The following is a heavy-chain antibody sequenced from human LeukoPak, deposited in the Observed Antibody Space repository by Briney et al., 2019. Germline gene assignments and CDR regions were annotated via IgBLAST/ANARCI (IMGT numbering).Heavy chain of an antibody. D-gene: IGHD3-3*01. CDR2: ISSSSSYI. J-gene: IGHJ4*02. V-gene: IGHV3-21*01. CDR3: ARDPSPFGVPGY. CDR1: GFTFSSYS. Sequence: PGGSLRLSCAASGFTFSSYSMNWVRQAPGKGLEWVSSISSSSSYIYYADSVKGRFTISRDNAKNSLYLQMNSLRAEDTAVYYCARDPSPFGVPGYWGQGTLVTVSS.